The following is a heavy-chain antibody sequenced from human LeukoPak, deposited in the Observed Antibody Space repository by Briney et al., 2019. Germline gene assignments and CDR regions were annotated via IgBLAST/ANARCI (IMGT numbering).Heavy chain of an antibody. D-gene: IGHD2-21*02. CDR2: IKSKTVGGTT. V-gene: IGHV3-15*01. Sequence: GGSLRLSCAASGFTFSNAWMSWVRQAPGKGLEWVGRIKSKTVGGTTDYAPPVKGTFTISRDDSKNTVYLQMDSLKTEDTAVYYCTTSLAYCVGDCYPTRWGQGTLVTVSS. CDR3: TTSLAYCVGDCYPTR. J-gene: IGHJ4*02. CDR1: GFTFSNAW.